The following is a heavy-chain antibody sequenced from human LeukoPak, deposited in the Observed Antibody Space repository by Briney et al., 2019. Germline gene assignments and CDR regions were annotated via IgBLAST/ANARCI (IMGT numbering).Heavy chain of an antibody. J-gene: IGHJ4*02. CDR1: GYSFTSNW. CDR2: IYPGDSDT. Sequence: GESLKISCKGSGYSFTSNWIGWVRQMPGKGLEWMRTIYPGDSDTRYSPSFQGQVTISVDKSIGTAYLQWGSLKASDTAMYYCAKMVRDSYGANYYGTYYFDYWGQGTLVTVSS. V-gene: IGHV5-51*01. CDR3: AKMVRDSYGANYYGTYYFDY. D-gene: IGHD4/OR15-4a*01.